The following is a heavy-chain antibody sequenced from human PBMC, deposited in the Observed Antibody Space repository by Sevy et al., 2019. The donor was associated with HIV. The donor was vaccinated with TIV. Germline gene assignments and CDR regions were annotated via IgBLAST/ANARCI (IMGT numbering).Heavy chain of an antibody. V-gene: IGHV4-30-4*01. CDR2: IYYRETT. J-gene: IGHJ5*02. Sequence: SETLSLTCTVSGASIRSGDYYWTWIRQSPGKGLEWIGYIYYRETTYYNPATASQVTMSIDSSKNHFSLKLTSVTAADTAVYYWATKEDWIDPWGQGTLVTVSS. CDR3: ATKEDWIDP. CDR1: GASIRSGDYY.